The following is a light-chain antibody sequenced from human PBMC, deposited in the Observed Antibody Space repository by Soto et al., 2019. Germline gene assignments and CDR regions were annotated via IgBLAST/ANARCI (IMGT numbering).Light chain of an antibody. CDR3: QQYNSYWT. J-gene: IGKJ1*01. V-gene: IGKV1-5*03. Sequence: DIQMTQSPSTLSASVGDRVTITSRASQSISSWLAWYQQKPGKAPKLLIYKASSLESGVPSRFSGSGSGTEFTLTISSLQPDDFATYYCQQYNSYWTVGQGTKVDNK. CDR2: KAS. CDR1: QSISSW.